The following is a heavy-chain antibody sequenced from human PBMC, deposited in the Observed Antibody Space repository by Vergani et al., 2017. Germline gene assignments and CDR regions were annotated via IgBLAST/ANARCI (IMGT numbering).Heavy chain of an antibody. V-gene: IGHV3-7*01. CDR3: ARDREYSSRLRNYYYYYYMDV. CDR2: IKQDGSGK. D-gene: IGHD6-6*01. Sequence: EVQLVESGGGLVQPGGSLRLSCAASGFTFSSYWMSWVRQAPGKGPEWVANIKQDGSGKYYVDSVKGRFTISRDNAKNSLFLQMNSLRAEDTAVYYCARDREYSSRLRNYYYYYYMDVWGKGTTVTVSS. CDR1: GFTFSSYW. J-gene: IGHJ6*03.